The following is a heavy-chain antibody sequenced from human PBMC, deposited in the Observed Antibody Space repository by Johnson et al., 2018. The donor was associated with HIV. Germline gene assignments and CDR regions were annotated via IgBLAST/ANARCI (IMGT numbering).Heavy chain of an antibody. CDR1: GFTFSSYA. CDR2: ISYDGSNK. V-gene: IGHV3-30-3*01. J-gene: IGHJ3*01. Sequence: QEQLVESGGGVVQPGRSLRLSCAASGFTFSSYAMHWVRQAPGKGLEWVAVISYDGSNKYYADSVKGRLTISRDNSKNTLYLQMISVRAEDTAVYYCARDALQQLVPRGAFNLWGQGTMVTVSS. CDR3: ARDALQQLVPRGAFNL. D-gene: IGHD6-13*01.